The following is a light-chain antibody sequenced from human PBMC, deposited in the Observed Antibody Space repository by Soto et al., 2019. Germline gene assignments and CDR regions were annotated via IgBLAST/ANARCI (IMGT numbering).Light chain of an antibody. CDR1: QTISNN. V-gene: IGKV3-11*01. CDR3: QQRTNWPLT. J-gene: IGKJ4*01. CDR2: DAS. Sequence: EIVLTQSPATLSLSPGERATLFCRASQTISNNLAWYQQKPGQAPRLLIYDASNRAAGIPARFSGSGSGTDFILTISSLEPEDLAVYYCQQRTNWPLTFGGGTKVEIK.